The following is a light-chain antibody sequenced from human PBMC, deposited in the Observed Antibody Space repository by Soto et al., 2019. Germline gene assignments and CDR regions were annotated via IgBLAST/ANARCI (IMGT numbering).Light chain of an antibody. J-gene: IGKJ4*01. Sequence: EIVMTQSPATLSVSPGERATLSCRASQSVSSSLAWYQQKPGQAPRLLIYGASTRATGIPDRFSGSGSGTEFTLTISSLQSEDFAVYFCQQYNIWPPLTFGGGTKVEIK. CDR1: QSVSSS. V-gene: IGKV3-15*01. CDR2: GAS. CDR3: QQYNIWPPLT.